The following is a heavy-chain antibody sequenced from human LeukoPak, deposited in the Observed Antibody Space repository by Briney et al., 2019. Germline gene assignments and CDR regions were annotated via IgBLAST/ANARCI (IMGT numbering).Heavy chain of an antibody. CDR2: ISYDGSNK. J-gene: IGHJ4*02. V-gene: IGHV3-30*19. D-gene: IGHD6-13*01. CDR3: ARVRIAAAGRGYFDF. Sequence: GRSLRLSCAASGFTFSSYGMHWVRQAPGKGLEWVAVISYDGSNKYYADSVKGRFTISRDNSKNTLYLQMNSLRAEDTAVYYCARVRIAAAGRGYFDFWGQGTLVTVSS. CDR1: GFTFSSYG.